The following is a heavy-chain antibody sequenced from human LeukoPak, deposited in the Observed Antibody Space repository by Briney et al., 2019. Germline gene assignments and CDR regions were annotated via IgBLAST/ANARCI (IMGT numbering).Heavy chain of an antibody. Sequence: PGGSLRLSCAVSGFTFSSYNMNWVRQAPGKGLEWVSFISSSNSYIYYTNPVKGRFTISRDNAKNSLYLQMNSLRAEDTAIYYCTRVGYIDEGIDYWGQGTLVTVSS. D-gene: IGHD5-24*01. CDR1: GFTFSSYN. CDR2: ISSSNSYI. J-gene: IGHJ4*02. CDR3: TRVGYIDEGIDY. V-gene: IGHV3-21*01.